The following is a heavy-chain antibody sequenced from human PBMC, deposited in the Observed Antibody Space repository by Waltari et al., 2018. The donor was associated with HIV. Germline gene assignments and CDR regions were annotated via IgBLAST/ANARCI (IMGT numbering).Heavy chain of an antibody. CDR1: GGSISNYY. D-gene: IGHD6-19*01. CDR2: IYYSGST. V-gene: IGHV4-59*01. J-gene: IGHJ2*01. CDR3: ARRDSRGRYNYWYFDL. Sequence: QVQLQASGPGLVKPSATLSLTCTVSGGSISNYYWTWIRHPPGKGLAWIGYIYYSGSTNYNPSLKSRVTISVDTSKNQFSLKLSSVTAADTAVYYCARRDSRGRYNYWYFDLWGRGTLVTVSS.